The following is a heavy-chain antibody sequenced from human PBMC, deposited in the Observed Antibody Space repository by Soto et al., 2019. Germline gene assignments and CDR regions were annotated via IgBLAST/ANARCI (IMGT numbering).Heavy chain of an antibody. Sequence: QVQLVESGGGVVQPGRSLRLSCAASGFTFSSYGMHWVRQAPGKGLEWVAVIWYDGSNKYYADSVKGRFTISRDNSKNTLYLQMNSLRAEDTAVYYCARGSIGFRFTMIVVATPYFDYWGQGTLVTVSS. CDR2: IWYDGSNK. J-gene: IGHJ4*02. CDR1: GFTFSSYG. CDR3: ARGSIGFRFTMIVVATPYFDY. D-gene: IGHD3-22*01. V-gene: IGHV3-33*01.